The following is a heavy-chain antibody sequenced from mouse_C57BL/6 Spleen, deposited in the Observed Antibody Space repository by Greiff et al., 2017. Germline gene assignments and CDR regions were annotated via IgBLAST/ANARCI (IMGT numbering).Heavy chain of an antibody. CDR3: AREGGILYAMDY. D-gene: IGHD2-14*01. V-gene: IGHV5-4*01. J-gene: IGHJ4*01. CDR1: GFTFSSYA. CDR2: ISDGGSYT. Sequence: EVMLVESGGGLVKPGGSLKLSCAASGFTFSSYAMSWVRQTPEKRLEWVATISDGGSYTYYPDNVKGRFTISRDNAKNNLYLQMSHLKSEDTAMYYCAREGGILYAMDYGGQGTSVTVSS.